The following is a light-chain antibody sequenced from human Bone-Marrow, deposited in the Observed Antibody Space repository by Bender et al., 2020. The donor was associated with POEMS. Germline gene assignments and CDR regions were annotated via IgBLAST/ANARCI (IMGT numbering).Light chain of an antibody. CDR2: DDS. CDR1: NIGRKG. V-gene: IGLV3-21*03. Sequence: SYVLTQPPSVSVAPGKTASISCGGNNIGRKGVHWYQQKAGQAPVLVVYDDSDRPSGIPERFSGSNSGNTATLTISRVEAGDEADYYCQVWDTTVDHPVFGGGTKLTVL. J-gene: IGLJ3*02. CDR3: QVWDTTVDHPV.